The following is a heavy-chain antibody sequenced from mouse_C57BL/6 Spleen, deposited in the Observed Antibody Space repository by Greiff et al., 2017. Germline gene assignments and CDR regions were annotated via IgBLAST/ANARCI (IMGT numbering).Heavy chain of an antibody. CDR2: INYDGSRT. J-gene: IGHJ2*01. D-gene: IGHD1-1*01. CDR3: ARGLLRYYFDY. V-gene: IGHV5-16*01. Sequence: EVTLVESEGGLVQPGSSMKLSCTASVFTFSDYYMAWVRQVPEKGLEWFANINYDGSRTYSLASLKIRFIISRDNAKYILYLQMSSLKSEDTATYYCARGLLRYYFDYWGQGTTLTVSS. CDR1: VFTFSDYY.